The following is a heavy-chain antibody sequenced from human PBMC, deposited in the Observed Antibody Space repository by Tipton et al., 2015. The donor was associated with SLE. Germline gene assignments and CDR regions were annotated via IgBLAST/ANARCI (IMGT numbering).Heavy chain of an antibody. J-gene: IGHJ2*01. CDR3: ARERPGDSSGWDFDL. CDR2: IYTSGST. CDR1: GGSITSYY. Sequence: TLSLTCTVSGGSITSYYWSWIRQPAGKGLAWIGRIYTSGSTNYNPSLKSRVILSVDTSKNQFSLKLSSVTAADTAVYYCARERPGDSSGWDFDLWGRGTLVTVSP. V-gene: IGHV4-4*07. D-gene: IGHD6-19*01.